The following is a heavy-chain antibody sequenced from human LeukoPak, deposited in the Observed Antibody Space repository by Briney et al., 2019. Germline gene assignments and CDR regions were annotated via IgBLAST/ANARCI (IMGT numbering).Heavy chain of an antibody. D-gene: IGHD3-3*01. CDR3: ASQIWSGYYLWFDP. Sequence: PGGSLRLSCAASGFTFSSYSMNWVRQAPGKGLEWVSSISSSSSYIYYADSVKGRFTISRDNAKNSLYLQMNSLRAEDTAVYYCASQIWSGYYLWFDPWGQGTLVTVSS. J-gene: IGHJ5*02. CDR2: ISSSSSYI. CDR1: GFTFSSYS. V-gene: IGHV3-21*01.